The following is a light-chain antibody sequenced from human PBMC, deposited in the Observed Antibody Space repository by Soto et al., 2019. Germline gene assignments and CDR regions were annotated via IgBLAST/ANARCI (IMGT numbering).Light chain of an antibody. V-gene: IGLV1-40*01. CDR1: SSNIGADYD. Sequence: SVLTQPPSVSGAPGQRITISCTGSSSNIGADYDVHWYQQFPGTAPKLLIDGNIDRPSGVPDRFSASKSGTSASLAITGLQAEDEADYYCQAYDTSLSGVVFGTGTKVTVL. CDR3: QAYDTSLSGVV. J-gene: IGLJ1*01. CDR2: GNI.